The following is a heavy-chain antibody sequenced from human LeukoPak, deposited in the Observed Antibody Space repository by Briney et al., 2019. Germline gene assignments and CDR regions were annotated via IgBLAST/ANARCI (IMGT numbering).Heavy chain of an antibody. CDR3: TRLPRETAGDY. CDR2: IHPDSSDK. J-gene: IGHJ4*02. D-gene: IGHD1-14*01. V-gene: IGHV3-7*03. CDR1: GFTFSRYW. Sequence: GGSLRLSCAASGFTFSRYWMSWVRQTPRKGLEWVANIHPDSSDKFYVDSMEGRFTISRDNTKNSLYLQIDNARLDDTGLYYCTRLPRETAGDYWGQGVPVIVSS.